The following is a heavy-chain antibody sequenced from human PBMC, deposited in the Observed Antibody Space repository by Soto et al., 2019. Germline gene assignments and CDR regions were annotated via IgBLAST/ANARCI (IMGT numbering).Heavy chain of an antibody. CDR1: GYTLTELS. Sequence: ASVKVSCKVSGYTLTELSMHWVRQAPGKGLEWMGGFDPEDGETIYAQKFQGRVTMTEDTSTDTAYMELSSLRSEDTAVYYCATRKLGHGEAPFDYWGQGTLVTVSS. CDR2: FDPEDGET. CDR3: ATRKLGHGEAPFDY. V-gene: IGHV1-24*01. J-gene: IGHJ4*02. D-gene: IGHD2-21*01.